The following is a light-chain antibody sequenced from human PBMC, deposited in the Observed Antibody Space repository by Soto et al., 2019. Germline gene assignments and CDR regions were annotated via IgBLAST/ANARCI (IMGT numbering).Light chain of an antibody. V-gene: IGKV3-20*01. J-gene: IGKJ1*01. Sequence: ALTQSPGTLSSSPGERATLSCRASQSVSSSYLAWYQQKAGQARSLVIYDASSRATGIPDRFSASWSGTDCTLTISRLEPEDVAVYYCQQYSSSFLTFGQGTKVDI. CDR3: QQYSSSFLT. CDR1: QSVSSSY. CDR2: DAS.